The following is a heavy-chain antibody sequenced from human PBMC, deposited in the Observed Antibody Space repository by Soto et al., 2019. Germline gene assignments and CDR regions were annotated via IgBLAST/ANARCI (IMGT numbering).Heavy chain of an antibody. CDR3: ARDASTFYESSASIFPAFDI. Sequence: QEQLVESGGGVVQPGRSLRLSCAASGFSFSNYAIHWVRQAPGKGLEWVAVISFDGSIKSYADSVKGRFTISRDNSKNTLYLRMDGLRAEDTAVFYCARDASTFYESSASIFPAFDIGGQGTMVTVSS. V-gene: IGHV3-30-3*01. J-gene: IGHJ3*02. CDR1: GFSFSNYA. CDR2: ISFDGSIK. D-gene: IGHD3-22*01.